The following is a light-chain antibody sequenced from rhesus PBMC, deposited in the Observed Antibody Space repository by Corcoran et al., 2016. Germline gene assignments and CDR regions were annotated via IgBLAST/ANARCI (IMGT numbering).Light chain of an antibody. J-gene: IGKJ2*01. CDR2: LGS. Sequence: DIVMTQTPLSLPVTPGEPASISCRSSQSLLHSDGYNYLDWYLQKPGQSPQLLIYLGSTRASGVPDRFRGRGSGTDFTLKISRVEAEDVGVYYCMQGTQLPYSFGQGTKVEIK. CDR1: QSLLHSDGYNY. CDR3: MQGTQLPYS. V-gene: IGKV2-78*01.